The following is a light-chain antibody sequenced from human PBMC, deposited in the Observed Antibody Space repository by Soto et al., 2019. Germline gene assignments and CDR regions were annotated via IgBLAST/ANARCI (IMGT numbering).Light chain of an antibody. Sequence: IVMTQSPATLSVSPGERATLSCRASQSVSSNLAWYQQKPGQAPRLLIYGASTRATGIPARFSGSGSGTEFTLTFSSLQSEDFAVYYCQHYNNWPPWTFGQGTKVEIK. CDR3: QHYNNWPPWT. CDR2: GAS. V-gene: IGKV3-15*01. J-gene: IGKJ1*01. CDR1: QSVSSN.